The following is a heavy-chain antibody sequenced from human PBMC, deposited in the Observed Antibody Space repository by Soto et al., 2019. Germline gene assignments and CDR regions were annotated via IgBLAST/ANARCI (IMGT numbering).Heavy chain of an antibody. CDR1: GGTFSSNG. J-gene: IGHJ6*02. V-gene: IGHV1-69*01. D-gene: IGHD2-8*01. Sequence: QVQLVQSGAEVKKPGSSVKVSCKASGGTFSSNGISWVRQAPGQGLEWMGGVIPVHGTASYAQNFQGRVTMTADESTSTAYMELRSLRSEDTAVYYCARARYCTNGICLMPRDYYGMDVWGQGTTVTVSS. CDR2: VIPVHGTA. CDR3: ARARYCTNGICLMPRDYYGMDV.